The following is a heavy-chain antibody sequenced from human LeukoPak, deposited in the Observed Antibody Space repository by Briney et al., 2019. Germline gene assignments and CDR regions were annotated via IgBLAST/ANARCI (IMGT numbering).Heavy chain of an antibody. CDR1: GYTFTSYG. CDR2: ISGYNGNT. Sequence: ASVKVSCKASGYTFTSYGISWVRQAPGQGLEWMGWISGYNGNTNYAQKFQGRVTMTTDTSTSTASMELRSLRSDDTAVYYCARARVVPAAPDYWGQGTLVTVSS. V-gene: IGHV1-18*01. J-gene: IGHJ4*02. CDR3: ARARVVPAAPDY. D-gene: IGHD2-2*01.